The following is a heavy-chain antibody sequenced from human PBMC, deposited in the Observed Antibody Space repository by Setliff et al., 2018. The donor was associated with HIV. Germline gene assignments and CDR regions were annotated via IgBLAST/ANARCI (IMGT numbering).Heavy chain of an antibody. D-gene: IGHD2-2*01. CDR2: MNPNSGNA. V-gene: IGHV1-8*02. CDR1: GYTFANYD. CDR3: ARGRRVVPAAESNWFDP. J-gene: IGHJ5*02. Sequence: ASVKVSCKASGYTFANYDIDWVRQATGQGLEWMGWMNPNSGNAGFAQKFQGRVTMTRNTSISTAYMELSSLRSEDTAVYYCARGRRVVPAAESNWFDPWGQGTLVTVSS.